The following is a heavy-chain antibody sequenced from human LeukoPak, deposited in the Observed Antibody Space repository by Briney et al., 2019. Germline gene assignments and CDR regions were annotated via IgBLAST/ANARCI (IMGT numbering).Heavy chain of an antibody. J-gene: IGHJ4*02. Sequence: PSETLSLTCTVSGGSISSYYWSWIRQPPGNGLEWLGCIYYSGSTNYNPSLKSRVTISVDTSKNQFSLKLSSVIAADTAVYYCARDEDPYGSGSYSDYWGQGTLVTV. CDR1: GGSISSYY. CDR2: IYYSGST. D-gene: IGHD3-10*01. CDR3: ARDEDPYGSGSYSDY. V-gene: IGHV4-59*01.